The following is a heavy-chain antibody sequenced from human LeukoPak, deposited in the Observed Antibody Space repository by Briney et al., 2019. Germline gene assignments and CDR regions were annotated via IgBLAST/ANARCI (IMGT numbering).Heavy chain of an antibody. D-gene: IGHD2-2*01. J-gene: IGHJ3*02. Sequence: PSETLSLTCAVYGGSFSGYYWSWIRQPPGKGLEWIGEINHGGSTNYNPSLKSRVTISVDTSKNQFSLKLSSVTAADTAVYYCATIHPPDIVVVPAATNDAFDIWGQGTMVTVSS. CDR1: GGSFSGYY. V-gene: IGHV4-34*01. CDR3: ATIHPPDIVVVPAATNDAFDI. CDR2: INHGGST.